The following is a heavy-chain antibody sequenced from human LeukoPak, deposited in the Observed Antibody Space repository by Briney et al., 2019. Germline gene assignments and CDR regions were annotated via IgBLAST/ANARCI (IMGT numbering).Heavy chain of an antibody. J-gene: IGHJ4*02. Sequence: PSETLSLTCAVYGGSFSGYYWSWIRQPPGKGLEWIGEINHSGSTNYNPSLKSRVTISVDTSKNQFSLKLSSVTAADTAVYYCARGTGITGTTWGSWYFDYWGQGTLVTVSS. CDR3: ARGTGITGTTWGSWYFDY. D-gene: IGHD1-7*01. CDR1: GGSFSGYY. CDR2: INHSGST. V-gene: IGHV4-34*01.